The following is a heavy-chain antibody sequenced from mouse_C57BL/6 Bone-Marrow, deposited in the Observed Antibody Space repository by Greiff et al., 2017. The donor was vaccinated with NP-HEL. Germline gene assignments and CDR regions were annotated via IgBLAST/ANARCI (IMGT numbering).Heavy chain of an antibody. CDR3: ARVSNYGYFDY. J-gene: IGHJ2*01. D-gene: IGHD2-5*01. CDR2: IYPGDGDT. V-gene: IGHV1-80*01. CDR1: GYAFSSYW. Sequence: VQGVESGAELVKPGASVKISCKASGYAFSSYWMNWVKQRPGKGLEWIGQIYPGDGDTNYNGKFKGKATLTADKSSSTAYMQLSSLTSEDSAVYFCARVSNYGYFDYWGQGTTLTVSS.